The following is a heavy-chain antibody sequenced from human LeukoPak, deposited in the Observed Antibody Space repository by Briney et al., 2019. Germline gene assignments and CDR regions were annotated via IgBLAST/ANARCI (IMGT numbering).Heavy chain of an antibody. Sequence: GASVKVSCKASGYTFTGYYMHWGGQAPGQGLEWMGWNNPNSGGTNYAQKLQGRVTMTRDTSISTAYMELSRLRSDDTAVYYCARGRAYGIDYWGQGTLVTASS. CDR1: GYTFTGYY. D-gene: IGHD3-10*01. CDR3: ARGRAYGIDY. V-gene: IGHV1-2*02. CDR2: NNPNSGGT. J-gene: IGHJ4*02.